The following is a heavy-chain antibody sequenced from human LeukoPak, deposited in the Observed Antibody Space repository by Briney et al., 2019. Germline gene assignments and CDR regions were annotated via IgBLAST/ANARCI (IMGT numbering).Heavy chain of an antibody. CDR1: GYTFSNYA. CDR3: ARGGKYCGGNCYYNWIDP. V-gene: IGHV1-3*01. J-gene: IGHJ5*02. CDR2: INGDNGDI. D-gene: IGHD2-21*01. Sequence: ASVKVSCKASGYTFSNYAIHWVRQAPGQRLEWMGWINGDNGDIKYSQSFQGRITITRDTSASIAYMELSSLRSEDTAVYHCARGGKYCGGNCYYNWIDPWGQGTLVTVSS.